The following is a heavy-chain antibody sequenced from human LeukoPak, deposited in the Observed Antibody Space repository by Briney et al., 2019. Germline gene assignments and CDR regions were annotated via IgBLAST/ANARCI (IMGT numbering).Heavy chain of an antibody. CDR2: IYYSGST. D-gene: IGHD6-13*01. J-gene: IGHJ6*04. CDR1: GRSISSYY. V-gene: IGHV4-59*01. CDR3: AREGQAADYGMDG. Sequence: SETLSLTCTVSGRSISSYYWSWVRQAPGKGLEWIGDIYYSGSTNYNPSLKSRVTISVATSKTPFSLKLSSVTAADTAVYYCAREGQAADYGMDGWGKGTTVTVSS.